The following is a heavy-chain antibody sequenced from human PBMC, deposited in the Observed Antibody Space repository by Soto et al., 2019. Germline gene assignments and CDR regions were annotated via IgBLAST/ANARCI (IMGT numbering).Heavy chain of an antibody. CDR2: ISGSGGST. J-gene: IGHJ6*03. CDR3: AKGGDSSSWYKDYYYYMDV. V-gene: IGHV3-23*01. Sequence: GVLRLSCAASGFTSSSFAMSWVRQAPGKGLEWVSAISGSGGSTYYADSVKGRFTISRDNSKNTLYLQMNSLRAEDTAVYYCAKGGDSSSWYKDYYYYMDVWGKGTTVTVSS. D-gene: IGHD6-13*01. CDR1: GFTSSSFA.